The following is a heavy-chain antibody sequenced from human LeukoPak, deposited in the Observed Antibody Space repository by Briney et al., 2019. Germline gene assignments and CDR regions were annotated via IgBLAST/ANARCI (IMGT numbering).Heavy chain of an antibody. CDR1: GFTFSSYG. J-gene: IGHJ3*02. CDR3: AKDSRNYDIRGDAFDI. CDR2: ISGSGGST. Sequence: PGGSLRLSCAASGFTFSSYGMSWVRQAPGKGLEWVSAISGSGGSTYYADSVKGRFTISRDNSKNTLYLQMNSLRAEDTAVYYCAKDSRNYDIRGDAFDIWGQGTMVTVSS. D-gene: IGHD3-22*01. V-gene: IGHV3-23*01.